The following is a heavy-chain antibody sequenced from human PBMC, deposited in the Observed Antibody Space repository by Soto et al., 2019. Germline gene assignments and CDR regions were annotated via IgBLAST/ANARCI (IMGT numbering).Heavy chain of an antibody. CDR1: VFTFSSYA. D-gene: IGHD2-2*01. CDR2: ISGSGGST. J-gene: IGHJ3*02. Sequence: EVQLWESGGGLVQPGGSLRLSCAASVFTFSSYAMSWVRQAPGKGLEWVSAISGSGGSTYYADSVKGRFTISRDKSKNTLYLQMKSLRVEDTALYYCAKDLKGAFPSGVVPAAKDNDAFDIWVQGTMVTVSS. V-gene: IGHV3-23*01. CDR3: AKDLKGAFPSGVVPAAKDNDAFDI.